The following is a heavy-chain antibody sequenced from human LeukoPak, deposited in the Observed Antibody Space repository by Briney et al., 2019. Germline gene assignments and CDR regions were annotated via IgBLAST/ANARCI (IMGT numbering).Heavy chain of an antibody. CDR1: GGAVNTYY. CDR3: ARDRRWELLHAFDI. CDR2: IYNSGDT. D-gene: IGHD1-26*01. Sequence: SETLSLTCTVSGGAVNTYYCSWIRQLPGKGLEWIGCIYNSGDTDYNPSLKSRGTISVDTSKNQFSLKLSSVTTADTAVYYCARDRRWELLHAFDIWGQGTTVTVSS. J-gene: IGHJ3*02. V-gene: IGHV4-59*02.